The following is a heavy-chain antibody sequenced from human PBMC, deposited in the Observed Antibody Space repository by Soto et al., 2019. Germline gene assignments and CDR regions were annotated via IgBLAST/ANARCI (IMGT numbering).Heavy chain of an antibody. V-gene: IGHV3-53*01. J-gene: IGHJ4*02. D-gene: IGHD1-1*01. CDR1: GFTVSSNY. CDR3: ARGAGSRTGDYFDY. CDR2: IYTGGST. Sequence: PGGSLRLSCAASGFTVSSNYMSWVRQAPGKGLEWVSVIYTGGSTHYADSVKGRFTISRDNSKNTLYLQMNSLRVEDTAVYYCARGAGSRTGDYFDYWGQGILVTVSS.